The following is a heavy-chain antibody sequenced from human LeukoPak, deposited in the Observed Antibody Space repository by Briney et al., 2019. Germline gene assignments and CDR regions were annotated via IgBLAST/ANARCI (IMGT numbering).Heavy chain of an antibody. CDR1: GFTSSSYA. CDR3: AKAPVTTCSGAYCYPFDY. J-gene: IGHJ4*02. CDR2: FSGSGGST. D-gene: IGHD2-15*01. V-gene: IGHV3-23*01. Sequence: SGGSLRLSCAASGFTSSSYAMSWVRQAPGKGLECISGFSGSGGSTYYADSVKGRFTIFRDNSKNTLYLQMNSLRAEDTAVYYCAKAPVTTCSGAYCYPFDYWSQGTLVTVSS.